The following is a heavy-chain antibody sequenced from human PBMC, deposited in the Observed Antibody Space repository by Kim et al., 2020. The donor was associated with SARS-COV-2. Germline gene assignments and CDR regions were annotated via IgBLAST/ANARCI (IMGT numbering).Heavy chain of an antibody. D-gene: IGHD3-16*01. J-gene: IGHJ4*02. Sequence: GGSLRLSCAASGFTFSTYAMSWVRQAPGNGLEWISVIYSGGSSTYYADSVKGRFTISRDNSKKTLYLQMNSLRAEDTAVYYCAKEDYGDYIDLWGQGTLV. CDR3: AKEDYGDYIDL. CDR2: IYSGGSST. CDR1: GFTFSTYA. V-gene: IGHV3-23*03.